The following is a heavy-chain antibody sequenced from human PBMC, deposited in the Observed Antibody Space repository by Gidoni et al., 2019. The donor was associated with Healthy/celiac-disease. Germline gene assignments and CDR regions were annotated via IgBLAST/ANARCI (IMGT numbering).Heavy chain of an antibody. J-gene: IGHJ3*02. Sequence: EVQLVESGGGLIQPGGSLRLSCAASGFTVSSNYMSWVRQAPGKGLAWVSVIYSGGSTYYADSVKGRFTISRDNSKNTLCLQMNSLRAEDTAVYYCAREGIVGARDAAFDIWGQGTMVTVSS. V-gene: IGHV3-53*01. CDR2: IYSGGST. D-gene: IGHD1-26*01. CDR1: GFTVSSNY. CDR3: AREGIVGARDAAFDI.